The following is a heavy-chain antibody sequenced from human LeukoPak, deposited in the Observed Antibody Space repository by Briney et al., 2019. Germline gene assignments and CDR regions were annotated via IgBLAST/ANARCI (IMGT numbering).Heavy chain of an antibody. CDR2: INWNGGST. V-gene: IGHV3-20*04. CDR3: ARGGISIFGVVIYMDV. D-gene: IGHD3-3*01. Sequence: VCLRLSCAAPGFSSDDYGMSWVRQAPAKGLEWVSGINWNGGSTGYADSVKGRFTISRDNAKNSLSLQMNSLRVEDTALYYCARGGISIFGVVIYMDVWGKGTTVTVSS. CDR1: GFSSDDYG. J-gene: IGHJ6*03.